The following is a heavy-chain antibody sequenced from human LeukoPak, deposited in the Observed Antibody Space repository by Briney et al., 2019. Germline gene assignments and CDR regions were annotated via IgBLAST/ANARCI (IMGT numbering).Heavy chain of an antibody. Sequence: PGGSLRLSCAASGFTFSTYWMHWVRQVPGKGLEWVAVISYDGSNKYYADSVKGRFTISRDNSKNTLYLQMNSLRAEDTAVYYCAREGGSGSPLGYWGQGTLVTVSS. V-gene: IGHV3-30-3*01. CDR1: GFTFSTYW. CDR3: AREGGSGSPLGY. CDR2: ISYDGSNK. J-gene: IGHJ4*02. D-gene: IGHD3-10*01.